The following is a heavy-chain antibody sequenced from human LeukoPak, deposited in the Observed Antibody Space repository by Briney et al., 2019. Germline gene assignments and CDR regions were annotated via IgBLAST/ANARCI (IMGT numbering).Heavy chain of an antibody. CDR3: ARDPGYSYQIEPYYFDY. V-gene: IGHV3-23*01. J-gene: IGHJ4*02. Sequence: GGSLRLSCAASGFTFNSYGMSWVRQAPGKGLEFVSAISGSGGNIYYADSVKGRFTISRDNSKNTLYLRMNSLRAEDTAVYYCARDPGYSYQIEPYYFDYWGQGTLVTVSS. D-gene: IGHD5-18*01. CDR2: ISGSGGNI. CDR1: GFTFNSYG.